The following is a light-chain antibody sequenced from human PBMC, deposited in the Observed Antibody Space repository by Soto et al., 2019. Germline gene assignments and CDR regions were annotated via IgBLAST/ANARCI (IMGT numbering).Light chain of an antibody. J-gene: IGKJ4*02. Sequence: DIQMTQSPSSLSASVGDRVTITCRASQGIRNYLAWYQQKPGKVPKLLIYAASTLQSGVPSRFSGSGSGTDFTLTISSLQPEDVATYYCQKYNSAPLTVGGGTKVEIK. CDR2: AAS. CDR3: QKYNSAPLT. V-gene: IGKV1-27*01. CDR1: QGIRNY.